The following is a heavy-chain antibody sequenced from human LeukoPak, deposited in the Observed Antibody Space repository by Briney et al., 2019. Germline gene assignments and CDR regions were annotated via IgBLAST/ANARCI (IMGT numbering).Heavy chain of an antibody. D-gene: IGHD3-22*01. V-gene: IGHV1-46*01. CDR1: GYTFTSYY. CDR2: INPSGGST. Sequence: ASVKVSCKASGYTFTSYYMHWVRQAPGQGLEWMGIINPSGGSTSYAQKLQDRVTMTTDTSTSTAYMELRSLRSDDTAVYYCARTNVYYYASSDYYPYFDYWAQGTLVTVSS. J-gene: IGHJ4*02. CDR3: ARTNVYYYASSDYYPYFDY.